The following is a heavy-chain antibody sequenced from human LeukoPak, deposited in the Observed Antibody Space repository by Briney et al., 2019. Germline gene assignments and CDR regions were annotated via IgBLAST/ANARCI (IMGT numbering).Heavy chain of an antibody. CDR2: IYYSGST. D-gene: IGHD4-17*01. CDR3: ASMTTVTLLFDY. CDR1: GGSISSYY. V-gene: IGHV4-59*12. Sequence: SETLSLTCTVSGGSISSYYWSWIRQPPGKGLEWIGYIYYSGSTNYNPSLKSRVTISVDTSKNQFSLKLSSVTAADTAVYYCASMTTVTLLFDYWGQGTLVTVSS. J-gene: IGHJ4*02.